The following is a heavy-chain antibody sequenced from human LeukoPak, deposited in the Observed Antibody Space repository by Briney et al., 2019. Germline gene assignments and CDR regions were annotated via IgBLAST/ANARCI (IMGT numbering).Heavy chain of an antibody. CDR1: GGSVSSSSYY. CDR2: IYYSGRT. Sequence: PSETLSLTCTVSGGSVSSSSYYWSWIRQPPGKGLEWIGYIYYSGRTNYNPSLKSRVTISVDTSKNQFSLKLSSVTAADTAVYYCARGGSGISNAFDIWGQGTMVTVSS. CDR3: ARGGSGISNAFDI. J-gene: IGHJ3*02. V-gene: IGHV4-61*01. D-gene: IGHD3-10*01.